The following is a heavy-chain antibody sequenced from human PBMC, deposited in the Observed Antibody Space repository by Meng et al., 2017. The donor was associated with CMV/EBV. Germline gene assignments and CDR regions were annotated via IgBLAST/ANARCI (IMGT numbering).Heavy chain of an antibody. CDR3: ASKGVNYDFWSGYPQTDAFDI. Sequence: ASVKVSCKASGYTFTGYYMHWVRQGPGQGLEWMGWINPNSGGTNYAQKFQGRVTMTRDTSISTAYMELSRLRSDDTAVYYCASKGVNYDFWSGYPQTDAFDIWGQGTMVTVSS. D-gene: IGHD3-3*01. CDR2: INPNSGGT. CDR1: GYTFTGYY. V-gene: IGHV1-2*02. J-gene: IGHJ3*02.